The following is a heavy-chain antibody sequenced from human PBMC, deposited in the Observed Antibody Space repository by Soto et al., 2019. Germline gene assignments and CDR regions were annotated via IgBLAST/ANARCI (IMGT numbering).Heavy chain of an antibody. D-gene: IGHD2-2*01. V-gene: IGHV1-69*06. Sequence: ASVKVSCKASGGTFSSYAISWVRQAPGQGLEWMGGIIPIFGTANYAQKFQGRVTITADKSTSTAYMELSSLRSEDTAVYYCARGEFIVVPAANAYGMGVWGQGTTVTVSS. J-gene: IGHJ6*02. CDR3: ARGEFIVVPAANAYGMGV. CDR1: GGTFSSYA. CDR2: IIPIFGTA.